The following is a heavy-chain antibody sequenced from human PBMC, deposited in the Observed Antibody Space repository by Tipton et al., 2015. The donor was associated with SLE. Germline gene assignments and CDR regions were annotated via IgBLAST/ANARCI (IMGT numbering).Heavy chain of an antibody. CDR3: ARGPHYDFWSGSGYYYGMDV. J-gene: IGHJ6*02. D-gene: IGHD3-3*01. CDR2: ISSNGGST. V-gene: IGHV3-64D*06. Sequence: SLRLSCAASGFTFSSYAMHWVRQAPGKGLEYVSAISSNGGSTYYADSVKGRFTISRDNSKNTLYLQMSSLRAEDTAVYYCARGPHYDFWSGSGYYYGMDVWGQGTTVTVSS. CDR1: GFTFSSYA.